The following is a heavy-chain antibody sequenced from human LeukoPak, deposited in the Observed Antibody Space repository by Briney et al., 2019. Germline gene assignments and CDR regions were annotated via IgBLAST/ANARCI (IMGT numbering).Heavy chain of an antibody. CDR1: GGSISSYY. CDR2: IYYSGST. Sequence: SETLSLTCTVSGGSISSYYWSWLRQPPGKGLEWIGYIYYSGSTNYNPSLKSRVTISVDTSKNQFSLKLSSVTAADTAVYYCARVFADDKRGEDAFDIWGQGTMVTVSS. D-gene: IGHD3-10*01. V-gene: IGHV4-59*01. CDR3: ARVFADDKRGEDAFDI. J-gene: IGHJ3*02.